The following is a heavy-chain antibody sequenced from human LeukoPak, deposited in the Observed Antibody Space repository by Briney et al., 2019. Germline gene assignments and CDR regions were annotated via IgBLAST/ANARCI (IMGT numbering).Heavy chain of an antibody. D-gene: IGHD6-19*01. Sequence: CVSAISGSGGSTYYADSVKGRFPISRDNSKNTLYLQMNSLRAEDTAVYYCAHPGGQQWPYNWGQGTLVTVSS. J-gene: IGHJ4*02. CDR2: ISGSGGST. CDR3: AHPGGQQWPYN. V-gene: IGHV3-23*01.